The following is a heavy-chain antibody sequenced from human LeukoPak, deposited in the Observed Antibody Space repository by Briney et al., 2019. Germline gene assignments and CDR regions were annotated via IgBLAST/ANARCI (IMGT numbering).Heavy chain of an antibody. CDR3: AREGPIVVGGFDP. CDR1: GYTFTSYD. D-gene: IGHD2-2*01. V-gene: IGHV1-8*01. CDR2: MNPNSGNT. J-gene: IGHJ5*02. Sequence: EASVKVSCKASGYTFTSYDINWVRQATGQGLEWMGWMNPNSGNTGYAQEFQGRVTMTRNTSISTAYMELSSLRSEDTAVYYCAREGPIVVGGFDPWGQGTLVTVSS.